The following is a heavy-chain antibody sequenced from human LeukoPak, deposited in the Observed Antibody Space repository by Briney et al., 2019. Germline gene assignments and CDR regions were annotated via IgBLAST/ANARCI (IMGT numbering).Heavy chain of an antibody. CDR3: ASYGSGSYYRNWFDP. V-gene: IGHV4-34*01. CDR2: INHSGST. J-gene: IGHJ5*02. Sequence: SETLSLTCAVYGGSFSGYYWSWIRQPPGKGLEWIGEINHSGSTNYNPSLKSRVTISVDTSKNQFSLKLSSVTAADTAVYYCASYGSGSYYRNWFDPWGQGTLVTVSS. CDR1: GGSFSGYY. D-gene: IGHD3-10*01.